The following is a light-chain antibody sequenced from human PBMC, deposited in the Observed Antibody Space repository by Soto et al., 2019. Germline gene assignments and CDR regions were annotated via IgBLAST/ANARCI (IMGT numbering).Light chain of an antibody. CDR2: KAS. V-gene: IGKV1-5*03. J-gene: IGKJ1*01. Sequence: DIQMTQCPSTLSGSVGARVTITCRASQTISSWLAWYQQKPGKAPNLLIYKASTLKSGVPSRFSGIRYGTAVTITISSLKSDDGETYDGQHYNGYSEAFGQGTKVDIK. CDR3: QHYNGYSEA. CDR1: QTISSW.